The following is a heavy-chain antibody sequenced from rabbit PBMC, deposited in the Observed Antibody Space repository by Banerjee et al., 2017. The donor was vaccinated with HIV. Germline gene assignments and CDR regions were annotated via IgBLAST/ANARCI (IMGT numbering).Heavy chain of an antibody. CDR2: IYTGSSGDT. CDR1: GIDFSTYYY. CDR3: ARTDDVAYMDFNL. Sequence: QQQLEESGGGLVKPGGTLTLTCKASGIDFSTYYYMCWVRQAPGKGLEWIACIYTGSSGDTHYASWAKGRFTISKASSTTVTLQMPSLTAADTATYFCARTDDVAYMDFNLWGPGTLVTVS. J-gene: IGHJ4*01. V-gene: IGHV1S45*01. D-gene: IGHD6-1*01.